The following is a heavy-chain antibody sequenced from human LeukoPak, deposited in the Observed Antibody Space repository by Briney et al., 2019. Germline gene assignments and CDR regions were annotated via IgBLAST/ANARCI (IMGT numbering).Heavy chain of an antibody. Sequence: GGSLRLSCAASGYTYRSYEMSWVRQAPGKGLEGVSVIYSGGSTYYADYVKGRFTISRDNSKSTLYIKMNSLRAEDTAVYYCARAKPKNMVRGLIMRRESRYYFDYWGQGTLVTVSS. CDR3: ARAKPKNMVRGLIMRRESRYYFDY. CDR2: IYSGGST. D-gene: IGHD3-10*01. V-gene: IGHV3-53*01. CDR1: GYTYRSYE. J-gene: IGHJ4*02.